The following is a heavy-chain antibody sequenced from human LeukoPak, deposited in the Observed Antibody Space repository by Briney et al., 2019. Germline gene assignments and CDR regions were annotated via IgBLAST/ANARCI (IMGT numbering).Heavy chain of an antibody. CDR2: ISAYNGNT. J-gene: IGHJ5*02. V-gene: IGHV1-18*01. CDR1: GYTFTSYG. Sequence: GASVKVSCKASGYTFTSYGISWVRQAPGQGLEWMGWISAYNGNTNYAQKLQGGVTMTTDTSTSTAYMELRSLRSDDTAVYYCARVPITIFGVVMYNWFDPWGQGTLVTVSS. D-gene: IGHD3-3*01. CDR3: ARVPITIFGVVMYNWFDP.